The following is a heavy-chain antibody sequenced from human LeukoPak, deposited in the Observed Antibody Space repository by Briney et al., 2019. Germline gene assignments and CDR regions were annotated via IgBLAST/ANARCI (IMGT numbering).Heavy chain of an antibody. CDR1: GGSISSGGYY. V-gene: IGHV4-31*03. CDR3: AAQRLMKST. Sequence: SETLSLTCTVSGGSISSGGYYWSWIRQHPGKGLEWLGYIYNSGSSYYNPSLRSRVSMSLETSKNQFSLKLRSVTAADTAVYYCAAQRLMKSTWGQGTLVTVSS. D-gene: IGHD1-1*01. CDR2: IYNSGSS. J-gene: IGHJ5*02.